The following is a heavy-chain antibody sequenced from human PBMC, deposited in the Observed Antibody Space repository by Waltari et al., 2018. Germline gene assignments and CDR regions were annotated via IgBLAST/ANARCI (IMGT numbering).Heavy chain of an antibody. CDR2: IKQDGSEK. CDR3: ARSSDPSIFDY. CDR1: GFTFSSYW. V-gene: IGHV3-7*03. Sequence: EVQLVESGGGLVQPGGSLRLSCAASGFTFSSYWMSWVRQAPGKGLEWVVHIKQDGSEKYYVDSGKGRFTVSRDNAKNTLYLQMNSLRPEDTAVYYCARSSDPSIFDYWGQGTLVTVSS. J-gene: IGHJ4*02.